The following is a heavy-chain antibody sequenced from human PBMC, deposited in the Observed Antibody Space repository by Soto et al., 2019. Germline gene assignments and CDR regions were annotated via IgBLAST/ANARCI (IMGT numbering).Heavy chain of an antibody. CDR2: INPNSGAS. Sequence: GSSVKASCKTSGYSFIDYYVHWVRQAPGQGLEWVGWINPNSGASKYAENFQGRVTMTRDRSTSTVYMELTGLRSDDTAVYYCAKGRAAVATRVSWG. V-gene: IGHV1-2*02. D-gene: IGHD5-12*01. J-gene: IGHJ5*01. CDR3: AKGRAAVATRVS. CDR1: GYSFIDYY.